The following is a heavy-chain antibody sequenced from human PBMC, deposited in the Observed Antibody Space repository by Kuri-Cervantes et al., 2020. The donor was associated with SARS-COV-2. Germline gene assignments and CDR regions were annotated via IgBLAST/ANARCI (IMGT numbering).Heavy chain of an antibody. CDR1: GFTFSSYA. CDR3: TRGLRWESHAFDI. CDR2: ISSNGGST. Sequence: GESLKISCAASGFTFSSYAMHWVRQAPGKGLEYVSAISSNGGSTYYADSVKGGFTISRDNSKNTLYLQMGSLRAEDMAVYYCTRGLRWESHAFDIWGQGTMVTVS. V-gene: IGHV3-64*02. D-gene: IGHD4-23*01. J-gene: IGHJ3*02.